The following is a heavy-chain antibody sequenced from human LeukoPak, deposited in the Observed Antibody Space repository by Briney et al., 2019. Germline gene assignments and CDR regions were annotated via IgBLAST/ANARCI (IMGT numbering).Heavy chain of an antibody. CDR2: INPNSGGT. D-gene: IGHD6-13*01. CDR3: ARSAGYSNSWYHFDY. Sequence: ASVKVSCKASGYTFTGYYMHWVRQAPGQGLEWMGWINPNSGGTNYAQKFQGRVTMTRDTSISTAYMELSRLRSDDTAVYYCARSAGYSNSWYHFDYWGQGTLVTVSS. J-gene: IGHJ4*02. V-gene: IGHV1-2*02. CDR1: GYTFTGYY.